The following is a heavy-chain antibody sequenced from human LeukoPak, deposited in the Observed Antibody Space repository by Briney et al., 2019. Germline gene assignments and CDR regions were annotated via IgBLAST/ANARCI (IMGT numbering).Heavy chain of an antibody. J-gene: IGHJ4*02. CDR3: ARVEGMTTVTFGH. CDR2: IYYSGST. Sequence: PSETLSLTCTVSGYSISSGYYWSWIRQPPGKGLEWIGYIYYSGSTNYNPSLKSRVTISVDTSKNQFSLKLSSVTAADTAVYYCARVEGMTTVTFGHWGQGTLVTVSS. CDR1: GYSISSGYY. V-gene: IGHV4-61*01. D-gene: IGHD4-17*01.